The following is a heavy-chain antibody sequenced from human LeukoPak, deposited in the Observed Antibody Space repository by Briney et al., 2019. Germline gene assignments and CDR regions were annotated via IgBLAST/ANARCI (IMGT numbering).Heavy chain of an antibody. CDR1: GFTFTSYD. J-gene: IGHJ4*02. CDR3: ARDLRDLVFDY. V-gene: IGHV1-8*01. Sequence: ASVKVSCKASGFTFTSYDINWVRQASGQGLEWMGWMNPNNGNTGYAQKFQGRVTMTTDTSTSTAYMELRSLRSDDTAVYYCARDLRDLVFDYWGQGTLVTVSS. D-gene: IGHD2-8*02. CDR2: MNPNNGNT.